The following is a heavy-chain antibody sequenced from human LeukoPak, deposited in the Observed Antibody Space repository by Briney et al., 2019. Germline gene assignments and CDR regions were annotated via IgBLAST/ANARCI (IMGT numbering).Heavy chain of an antibody. CDR1: GFTFSSYS. J-gene: IGHJ4*02. CDR2: ISSSSSYI. V-gene: IGHV3-21*01. CDR3: ARDLVGATAVDY. Sequence: PGGSLRLSCAASGFTFSSYSMNWVRQAPGKGLEWVSSISSSSSYIYYADSVKGRFTISRDNAKKSLYLQMNSLRAEDTAVYYCARDLVGATAVDYWGQGTLVTVSS. D-gene: IGHD1-26*01.